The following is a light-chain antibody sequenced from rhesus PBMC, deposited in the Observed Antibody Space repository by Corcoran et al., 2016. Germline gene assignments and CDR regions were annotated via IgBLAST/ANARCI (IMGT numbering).Light chain of an antibody. CDR1: ENVNSF. V-gene: IGKV1-74*01. Sequence: DIQMTQSPSSLSASVGDRVTITCRASENVNSFVNWYQQKPGKAPKLRFYEASTLRSGVPSSFSGSGSGTDYTFTISSLQPEDVATYYCQLGYGTPWTFGQGTKVEIK. CDR2: EAS. J-gene: IGKJ1*01. CDR3: QLGYGTPWT.